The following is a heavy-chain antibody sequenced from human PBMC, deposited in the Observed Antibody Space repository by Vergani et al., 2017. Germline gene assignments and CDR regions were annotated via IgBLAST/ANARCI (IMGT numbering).Heavy chain of an antibody. CDR3: ARGRGSSSPTEFDP. Sequence: QVQLVQSGAEVKKPGSSVKVSCKASGGTFSSSAISWVRQAPGQGLEWMGGIIPIFGTANYAQNFQGRVTITADESTSTAYMELSSLRSEDTAVYYCARGRGSSSPTEFDPWGQGTLVTVSS. D-gene: IGHD6-13*01. CDR2: IIPIFGTA. J-gene: IGHJ5*02. V-gene: IGHV1-69*01. CDR1: GGTFSSSA.